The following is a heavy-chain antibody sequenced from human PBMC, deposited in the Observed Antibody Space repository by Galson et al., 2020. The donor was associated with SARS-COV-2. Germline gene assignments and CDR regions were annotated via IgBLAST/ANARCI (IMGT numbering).Heavy chain of an antibody. CDR2: IYYSGST. CDR3: ARRYCSSTSCSYFDY. J-gene: IGHJ4*02. D-gene: IGHD2-2*01. CDR1: GGSISSGGYY. V-gene: IGHV4-31*03. Sequence: SETLSLTCTVSGGSISSGGYYWSWIRQHPGKGLEWIGYIYYSGSTYYNPSLKSRVTISVDTSKNQFSLKLSSVTAADTAMYYCARRYCSSTSCSYFDYWGQGTLVTVSS.